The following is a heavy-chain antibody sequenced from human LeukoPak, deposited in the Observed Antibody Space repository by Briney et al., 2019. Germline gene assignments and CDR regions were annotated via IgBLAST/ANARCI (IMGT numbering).Heavy chain of an antibody. V-gene: IGHV3-15*01. CDR3: TTEATPLRYFDWLLGGSDY. Sequence: GSLRLSCAASGFTFSNAWMSWVRQAPGKGLEWVGRIKSKTDGGTTDYAAPVKGRFTISRDDSKNTLYLQMNSLKTEDTAVYYCTTEATPLRYFDWLLGGSDYWGQGTLVTVSS. CDR2: IKSKTDGGTT. CDR1: GFTFSNAW. D-gene: IGHD3-9*01. J-gene: IGHJ4*02.